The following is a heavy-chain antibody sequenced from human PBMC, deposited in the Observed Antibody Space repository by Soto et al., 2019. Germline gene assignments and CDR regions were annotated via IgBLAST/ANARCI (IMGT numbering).Heavy chain of an antibody. CDR1: GYTFTGYY. J-gene: IGHJ5*02. Sequence: ASVKVSCKASGYTFTGYYMHWVRQAPGQGLEWMGWINPNSGGTNYAQKFQGWVTMTRDTSISTAYMEPSRLRSDDTAVYYCARALRGCSSTSCHATKFDPWGQGTLVTVSS. CDR3: ARALRGCSSTSCHATKFDP. D-gene: IGHD2-2*01. V-gene: IGHV1-2*04. CDR2: INPNSGGT.